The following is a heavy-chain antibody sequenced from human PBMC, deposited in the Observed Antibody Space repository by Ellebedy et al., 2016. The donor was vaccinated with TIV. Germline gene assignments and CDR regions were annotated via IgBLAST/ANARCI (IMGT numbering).Heavy chain of an antibody. J-gene: IGHJ5*02. CDR1: GYFFRDYG. CDR3: ASGGFVGGRYGSGSYPSESHHFDP. V-gene: IGHV1-18*01. D-gene: IGHD3-10*01. CDR2: ISAYNRKT. Sequence: AASVKVSCKASGYFFRDYGITWVRQAPGQGLEWLGWISAYNRKTTYVQTLQGRVAMTTDTSTTTAYMDLRSLRSDDTGIYYCASGGFVGGRYGSGSYPSESHHFDPWGQGTLVIVSS.